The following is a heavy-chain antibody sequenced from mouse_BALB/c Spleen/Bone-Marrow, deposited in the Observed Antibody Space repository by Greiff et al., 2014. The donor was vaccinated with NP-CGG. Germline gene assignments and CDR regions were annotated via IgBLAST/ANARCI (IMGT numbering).Heavy chain of an antibody. Sequence: QVQLQQPGAELVRPGSSVKISCKASGYAFSSYWMNWVKQRPGQGLEWIGQIYPGDGDTNYNGKFKGKATLTADKSSSTAYMRLSSLTSEDSAVYFCARRGLWFAYWGQGTLVTVSA. J-gene: IGHJ3*01. CDR1: GYAFSSYW. V-gene: IGHV1-80*01. CDR2: IYPGDGDT. CDR3: ARRGLWFAY.